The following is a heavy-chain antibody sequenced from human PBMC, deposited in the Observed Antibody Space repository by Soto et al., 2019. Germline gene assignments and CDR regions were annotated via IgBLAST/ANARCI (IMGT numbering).Heavy chain of an antibody. D-gene: IGHD6-6*01. J-gene: IGHJ5*02. Sequence: SETLSLTYTVSGGSISSGGYYWSRIRKPPGKGLEWIGEINHSGSTNYNPSLKSRVTISVDTSKNQFSLKLSSVTAADTAVYYCARENPLPCRYSCSNWFDPWGQGTLVTVSS. CDR2: INHSGST. CDR3: ARENPLPCRYSCSNWFDP. V-gene: IGHV4-39*07. CDR1: GGSISSGGYY.